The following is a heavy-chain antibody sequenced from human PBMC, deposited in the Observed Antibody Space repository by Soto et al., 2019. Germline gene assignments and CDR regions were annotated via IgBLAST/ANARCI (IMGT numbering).Heavy chain of an antibody. CDR1: GFTFSSYG. D-gene: IGHD1-7*01. CDR3: SSYRTNHFDY. V-gene: IGHV3-30*03. CDR2: ISYDGSNK. J-gene: IGHJ4*02. Sequence: GGSLRLSCAASGFTFSSYGMHWVRQAPGKGLEWVAVISYDGSNKYYADSVKGRFTISRDNSKNTLYLQLTSLRAEDTAVYYWSSYRTNHFDYWGQGTLVTVSS.